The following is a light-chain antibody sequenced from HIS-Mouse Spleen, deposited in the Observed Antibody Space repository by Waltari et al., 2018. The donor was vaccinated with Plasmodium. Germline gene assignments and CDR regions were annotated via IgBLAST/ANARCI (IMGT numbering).Light chain of an antibody. CDR3: QRRSNWPFT. Sequence: EIVLTQSPATLSLSPGERATLPCRASLSVSSYLAWYQQKPGQAPRLLIYDASIRANGIPARFSGSGSGTDFTLTISSLEPEDFAVYYCQRRSNWPFTVGPGTKVDIK. V-gene: IGKV3-11*01. J-gene: IGKJ3*01. CDR1: LSVSSY. CDR2: DAS.